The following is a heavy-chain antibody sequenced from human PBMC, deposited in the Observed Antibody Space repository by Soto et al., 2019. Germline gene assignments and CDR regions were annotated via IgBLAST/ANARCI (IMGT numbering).Heavy chain of an antibody. V-gene: IGHV1-18*01. CDR3: ARSRDSSGWYYFDY. Sequence: GASVKVSCKASGYTFTSYGIIWVRQAPGQGLEWMGWISAYNGNTNYAQKLQGRVTMTTDTSTSTAYMELRSLRSDDTAVYYCARSRDSSGWYYFDYWGQGTLVTVSS. CDR2: ISAYNGNT. J-gene: IGHJ4*02. D-gene: IGHD6-19*01. CDR1: GYTFTSYG.